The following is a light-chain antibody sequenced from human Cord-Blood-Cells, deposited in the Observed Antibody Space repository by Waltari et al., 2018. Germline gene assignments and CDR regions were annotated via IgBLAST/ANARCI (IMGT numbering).Light chain of an antibody. Sequence: QSALTQPASVSGSPGPSLTISCTGTSSDVGSYNLASWYQQHPGKAPKLMIYAGSKRPSGVSNRFSGSKSGNTASLTISGLQAEDEADYYCCSYAGSSTLVFGGGTKLTVL. CDR2: AGS. CDR3: CSYAGSSTLV. V-gene: IGLV2-23*01. CDR1: SSDVGSYNL. J-gene: IGLJ2*01.